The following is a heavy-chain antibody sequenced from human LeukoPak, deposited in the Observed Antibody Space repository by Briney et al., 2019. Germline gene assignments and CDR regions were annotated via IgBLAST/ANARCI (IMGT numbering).Heavy chain of an antibody. CDR3: ARDQDSSSWYNWFDP. Sequence: ASVKVSCKASGYTFTGYYMHWVRQAPGQGLEWMGWIYPNSGGTNYAQKFQGRVTMTRDTSISTAYMELSRLRSDDTAVYYCARDQDSSSWYNWFDPWGQGTLVTVSP. D-gene: IGHD6-13*01. CDR2: IYPNSGGT. CDR1: GYTFTGYY. J-gene: IGHJ5*02. V-gene: IGHV1-2*02.